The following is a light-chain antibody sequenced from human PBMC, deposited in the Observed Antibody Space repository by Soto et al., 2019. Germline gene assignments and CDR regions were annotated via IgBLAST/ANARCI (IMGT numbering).Light chain of an antibody. CDR3: AAWDDSLNGVYV. Sequence: QLVLTQPPSASGTPGQRVTISCSGSSTNIGSYSVNWYQQLPGTAPKLLISNNNERPSGVPGRFSGSKSGTSASLAISGLQSEDEADYYCAAWDDSLNGVYVFGSGTKVTVL. CDR1: STNIGSYS. CDR2: NNN. V-gene: IGLV1-44*01. J-gene: IGLJ1*01.